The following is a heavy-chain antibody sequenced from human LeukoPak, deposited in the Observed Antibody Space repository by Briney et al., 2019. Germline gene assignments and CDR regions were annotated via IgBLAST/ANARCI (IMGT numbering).Heavy chain of an antibody. D-gene: IGHD2-15*01. Sequence: PGGSLRLSCAASGFTFDDYAMHWVRQAPGKGLEWVSGISWNSGSIGYADSVKGRFTISRDNAKNSLYLQMNSLRAEDTAVYYCARGYCSGGSCYRFAFDIWGQGTMVTVSS. CDR3: ARGYCSGGSCYRFAFDI. CDR2: ISWNSGSI. J-gene: IGHJ3*02. CDR1: GFTFDDYA. V-gene: IGHV3-9*01.